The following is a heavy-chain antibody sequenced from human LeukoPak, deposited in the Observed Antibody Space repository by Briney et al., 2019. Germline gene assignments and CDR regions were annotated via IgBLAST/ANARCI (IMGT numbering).Heavy chain of an antibody. CDR3: AGAYDFWSGYPYYFDY. V-gene: IGHV3-21*01. CDR2: ISSSSSYI. D-gene: IGHD3-3*01. Sequence: GGSLRLSCAASGFTFSSYSMNWVRQAPGKGLEWVSSISSSSSYIYYADSVKGRFTISRDNAKNSLYLQMNSLRAEDTAVYYCAGAYDFWSGYPYYFDYWGQGTLVTVSS. J-gene: IGHJ4*02. CDR1: GFTFSSYS.